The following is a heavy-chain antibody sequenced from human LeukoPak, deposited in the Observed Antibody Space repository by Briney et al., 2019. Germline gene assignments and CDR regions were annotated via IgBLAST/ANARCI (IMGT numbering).Heavy chain of an antibody. CDR3: ARAPSVNYYDSSGYLSAYYHGMDV. CDR2: INPNSGGT. J-gene: IGHJ6*02. V-gene: IGHV1-2*02. D-gene: IGHD3-22*01. Sequence: ASVKVSCKASGYTFTGYYMHWVRQAPGQGLEWMGWINPNSGGTNYAQKFQGRVTMTRDTSISTAYMELSRLRSDDTAVYYCARAPSVNYYDSSGYLSAYYHGMDVWGQGTTVTVSS. CDR1: GYTFTGYY.